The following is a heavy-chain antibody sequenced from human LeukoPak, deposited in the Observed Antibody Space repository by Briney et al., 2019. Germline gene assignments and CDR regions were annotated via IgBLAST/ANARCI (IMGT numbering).Heavy chain of an antibody. Sequence: SETLSLTCTVYGGSISSYYWSWIRRPPGKGLEWIGYIYYSGSTNYNPSLKSRVTISVDTSKNQFSLKLSSVTAADTAVYYCARGYYDSSGYYVGLNNWFDPWGQGTLVTVSS. CDR1: GGSISSYY. D-gene: IGHD3-22*01. CDR3: ARGYYDSSGYYVGLNNWFDP. J-gene: IGHJ5*02. V-gene: IGHV4-59*08. CDR2: IYYSGST.